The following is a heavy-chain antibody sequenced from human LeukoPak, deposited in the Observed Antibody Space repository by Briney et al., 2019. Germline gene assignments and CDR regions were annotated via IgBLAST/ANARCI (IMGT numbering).Heavy chain of an antibody. CDR3: ARHYGP. Sequence: SETLSLTCAVYGGSFSGYYWSWIRQPPGKGLEWIGEINHSGSTNYNPSLKSRVTISVDTSRDQFSLNLSSVTAADTAVYYCARHYGPWGQGTLVAVSS. CDR2: INHSGST. D-gene: IGHD3-16*01. J-gene: IGHJ5*02. V-gene: IGHV4-34*01. CDR1: GGSFSGYY.